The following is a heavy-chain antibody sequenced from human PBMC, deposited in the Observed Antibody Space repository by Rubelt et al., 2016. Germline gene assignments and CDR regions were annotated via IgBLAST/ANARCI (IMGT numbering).Heavy chain of an antibody. CDR3: AREDTTDRGWYDALDI. D-gene: IGHD6-19*01. V-gene: IGHV1-3*01. Sequence: QVQLVQSGSELKKPGASVKVSCKASEYSFTKNPIHWVRQAPGQRLEWMGWINAGNGNTQYSQKFQGRVTITRDTSARTAYMELSSLRSEDTAVYYCAREDTTDRGWYDALDIWGQGTMVTVSS. CDR1: EYSFTKNP. J-gene: IGHJ3*02. CDR2: INAGNGNT.